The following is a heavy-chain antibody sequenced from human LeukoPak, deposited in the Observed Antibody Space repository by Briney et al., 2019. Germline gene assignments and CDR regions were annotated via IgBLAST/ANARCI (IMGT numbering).Heavy chain of an antibody. CDR1: GFTFSSYE. CDR3: AELGITMIGGV. CDR2: ISSSGSTI. Sequence: GGALRLSCAASGFTFSSYEMNWVRQAPGKGLEWVSYISSSGSTIYYADSVKGRFTISRDNAKNSLYLQMNSLRAEDTAVYYCAELGITMIGGVWGKGTTVTFSS. D-gene: IGHD3-10*02. V-gene: IGHV3-48*03. J-gene: IGHJ6*04.